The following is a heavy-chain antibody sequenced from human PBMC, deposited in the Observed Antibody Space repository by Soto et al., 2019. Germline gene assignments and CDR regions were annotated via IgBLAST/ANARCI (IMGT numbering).Heavy chain of an antibody. V-gene: IGHV1-2*04. Sequence: GASVKVSCKASGYTFTGYYMHWVRQAPGQGLEWMGWINPNSGGTNYAQKFQGWVTMTRDTSISTAYMELSRLRSDGTAVYYCARSRITMVRGFDPWGQGTLVTVSS. J-gene: IGHJ5*02. CDR1: GYTFTGYY. CDR3: ARSRITMVRGFDP. D-gene: IGHD3-10*01. CDR2: INPNSGGT.